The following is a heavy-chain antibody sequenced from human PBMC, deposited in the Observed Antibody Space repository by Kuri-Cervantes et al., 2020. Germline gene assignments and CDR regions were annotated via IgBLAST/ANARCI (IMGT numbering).Heavy chain of an antibody. CDR3: ARDHDYGDYLVGYYGMDV. J-gene: IGHJ6*02. CDR1: GFTFSSYA. Sequence: GGSLRLSCAASGFTFSSYAMSWVRRAPGKGLEWVSAISGSGGSTYYADSVKGRFTISRDNSKNTLYLQMNSLRAEDTAVYYCARDHDYGDYLVGYYGMDVWGQGTAVTVSS. CDR2: ISGSGGST. V-gene: IGHV3-23*01. D-gene: IGHD4-17*01.